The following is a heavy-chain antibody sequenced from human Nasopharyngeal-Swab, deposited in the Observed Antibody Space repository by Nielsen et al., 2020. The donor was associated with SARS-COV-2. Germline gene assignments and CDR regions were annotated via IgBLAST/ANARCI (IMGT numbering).Heavy chain of an antibody. V-gene: IGHV2-5*02. CDR2: IYWDDDK. Sequence: WIRQPPRKALEWLALIYWDDDKRYSPSLKSRLTITKDTSKNQVVLTMTNMDPVDTATCYCAHRGCSSTSCYSDAFDIWGQGTMVTVSS. CDR3: AHRGCSSTSCYSDAFDI. J-gene: IGHJ3*02. D-gene: IGHD2-2*02.